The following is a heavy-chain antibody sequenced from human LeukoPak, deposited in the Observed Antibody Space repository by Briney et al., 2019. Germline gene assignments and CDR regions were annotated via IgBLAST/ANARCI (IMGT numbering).Heavy chain of an antibody. Sequence: GRSLRLSCAASGLTFSSYEMNWVREAPGKGLEWVSYISSSGSTIYYADSVKGRFTISRDNAKNSLYLQMNSLRAEDTAVYYCARDTPDYYDSSGSFDYWGQGTLVTVSS. CDR1: GLTFSSYE. CDR3: ARDTPDYYDSSGSFDY. CDR2: ISSSGSTI. V-gene: IGHV3-48*03. D-gene: IGHD3-22*01. J-gene: IGHJ4*02.